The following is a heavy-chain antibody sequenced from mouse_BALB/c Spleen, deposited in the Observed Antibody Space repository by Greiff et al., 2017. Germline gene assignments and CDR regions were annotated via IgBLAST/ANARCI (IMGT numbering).Heavy chain of an antibody. CDR3: ASPYGNFYAMDY. Sequence: EVQLQESGTVLARPGASVKMSCKASGYTFTSYWMHWVKQRPGQGLEWIGAIYPGNSDTSYNQKFKGKATLTADKSSSTAYMQLSSLTSDDSAVYFCASPYGNFYAMDYWGQGTSVTVSS. CDR2: IYPGNSDT. J-gene: IGHJ4*01. D-gene: IGHD2-1*01. V-gene: IGHV1-5*01. CDR1: GYTFTSYW.